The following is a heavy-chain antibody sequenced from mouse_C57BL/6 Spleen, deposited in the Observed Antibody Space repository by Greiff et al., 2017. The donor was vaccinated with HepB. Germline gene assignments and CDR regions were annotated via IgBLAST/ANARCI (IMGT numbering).Heavy chain of an antibody. V-gene: IGHV1-26*01. CDR1: GYTFTDYY. CDR3: AREEGLFDY. Sequence: EVQLQQSGPELVKPGASVKISCKASGYTFTDYYMNWVKQSHGKSLEWIGDINPNNGGTSYNQKFKGKATLTVDKSSSTAYMELRSLTSEDTAVYYCAREEGLFDYWGQGTTLTVSS. CDR2: INPNNGGT. J-gene: IGHJ2*01. D-gene: IGHD3-3*01.